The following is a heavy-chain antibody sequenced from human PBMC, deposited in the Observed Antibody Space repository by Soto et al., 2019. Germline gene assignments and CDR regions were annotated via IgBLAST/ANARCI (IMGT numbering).Heavy chain of an antibody. CDR2: ISSSSSTI. CDR3: AGHGGQWLNWFDP. CDR1: GFTFSSYD. D-gene: IGHD6-19*01. Sequence: EVQLVESGGGLVQPGGSLRLSCAASGFTFSSYDMNRVRQAPGKGLEWVSYISSSSSTIYYADSVKGRFTISRDNAKNSLYLQMNSLRAEDTAVYYCAGHGGQWLNWFDPWGQGILVTVSS. V-gene: IGHV3-48*01. J-gene: IGHJ5*02.